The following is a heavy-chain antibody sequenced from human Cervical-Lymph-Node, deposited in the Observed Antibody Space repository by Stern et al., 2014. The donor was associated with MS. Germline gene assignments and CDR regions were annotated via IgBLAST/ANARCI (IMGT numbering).Heavy chain of an antibody. D-gene: IGHD3-22*01. CDR2: IYFSGTT. CDR1: GGSISRGGYY. V-gene: IGHV4-31*03. J-gene: IGHJ5*02. CDR3: ARLGDSSGNFAFDA. Sequence: QVQLQQSGPGLVKPSQTLSLTCTVSGGSISRGGYYWTWIRQRPGKGLEWIGHIYFSGTTYNNPSLRSRVTISVDTSENQFSLRLSSVTAADTAVYYCARLGDSSGNFAFDAWGQGTLVSVSS.